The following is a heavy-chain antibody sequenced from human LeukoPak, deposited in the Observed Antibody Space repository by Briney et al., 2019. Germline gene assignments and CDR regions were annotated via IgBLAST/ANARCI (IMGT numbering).Heavy chain of an antibody. CDR1: GGSISSGSYY. J-gene: IGHJ4*02. Sequence: SQTLSLTCTVSGGSISSGSYYWSWIRQPAGKGLEWIGRIYTSGSTNYNPSLKSRVTISVDTSKNQFSLKLSSVSAADTAVYYCARGLGFDYWGQGTLVTVSS. CDR2: IYTSGST. D-gene: IGHD7-27*01. V-gene: IGHV4-61*02. CDR3: ARGLGFDY.